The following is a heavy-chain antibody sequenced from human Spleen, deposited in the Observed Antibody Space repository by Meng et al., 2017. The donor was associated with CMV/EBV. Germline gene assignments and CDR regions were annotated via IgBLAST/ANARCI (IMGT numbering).Heavy chain of an antibody. CDR3: AKTPVIYFGELFDY. J-gene: IGHJ4*02. Sequence: CAASGFIFSNYGMYWVRQAPGKGLEWVAFIRSDGSSKYYGDSVKGRFTISRDNSKKMLYLQMNSLRAEDTALYYCAKTPVIYFGELFDYWGQGTLVTVSS. CDR1: GFIFSNYG. D-gene: IGHD3-10*01. CDR2: IRSDGSSK. V-gene: IGHV3-30*02.